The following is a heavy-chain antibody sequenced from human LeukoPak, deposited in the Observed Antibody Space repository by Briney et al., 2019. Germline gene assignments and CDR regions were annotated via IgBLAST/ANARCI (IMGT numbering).Heavy chain of an antibody. D-gene: IGHD3-10*01. CDR2: INPNSGGT. J-gene: IGHJ5*02. CDR3: ARSGMVRGFDP. Sequence: ASVKVSCKASGYTFTADYIHWVRQAPGQGLEWMGWINPNSGGTSYVQKFQGRVSMTRDTSSTTAYVELSRLRSDDTAVYYCARSGMVRGFDPWRQGTLVTVSS. CDR1: GYTFTADY. V-gene: IGHV1-2*02.